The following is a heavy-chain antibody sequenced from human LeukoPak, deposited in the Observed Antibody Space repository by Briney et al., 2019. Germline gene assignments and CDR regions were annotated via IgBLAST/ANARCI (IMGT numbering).Heavy chain of an antibody. V-gene: IGHV3-53*01. CDR3: AREENILTGYPPSYYYYGMDV. CDR2: IYSGGST. CDR1: GFTVSSNY. D-gene: IGHD3-9*01. J-gene: IGHJ6*02. Sequence: GGSLRLSCAASGFTVSSNYMNWVRQAPGKGLEWVSVIYSGGSTYYADSVKGRFTISRDNSKNKLYLQMNSLRAEDTAVYYCAREENILTGYPPSYYYYGMDVWGQGTTVTVSS.